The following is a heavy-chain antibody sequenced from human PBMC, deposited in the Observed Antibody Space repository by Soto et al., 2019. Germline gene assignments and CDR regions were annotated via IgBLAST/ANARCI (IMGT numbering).Heavy chain of an antibody. CDR1: GGSLSSGDYF. D-gene: IGHD4-17*01. CDR2: IYYSGNA. CDR3: ARGGTHGDYKFQH. Sequence: QVQLQESGPGLVKPSQTLSLTCTVSGGSLSSGDYFWSWIRQHPGKGLEWIGYIYYSGNAYYNPSLKSRVTISVDRSKNQFSLKLTSVTAADTAVYYCARGGTHGDYKFQHWGQGTLVTVSS. J-gene: IGHJ1*01. V-gene: IGHV4-31*03.